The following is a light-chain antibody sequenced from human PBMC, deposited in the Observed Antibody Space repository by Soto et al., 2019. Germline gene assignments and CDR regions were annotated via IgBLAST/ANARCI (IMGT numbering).Light chain of an antibody. CDR2: GAS. CDR1: QDISTY. CDR3: QHYTLYSAP. J-gene: IGKJ5*01. V-gene: IGKV1-5*01. Sequence: RLTQSPSSLSASVGDTVTISCRASQDISTYLAWYQQKPGKAPTLLIFGASSLRTGVPPRFAGNGSGSEFTLPLNRLQPDDFATYFCQHYTLYSAPFGQGTRV.